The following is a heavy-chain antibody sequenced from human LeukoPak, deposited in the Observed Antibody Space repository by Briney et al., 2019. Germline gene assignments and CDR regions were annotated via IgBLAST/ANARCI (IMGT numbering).Heavy chain of an antibody. CDR3: ARGDSGPWYPRGLHFDH. Sequence: PSETLSLTCAVYGGSFSGYYWSWIRQPPGKGLEWIGSIYYSGSTYYNPSLKSRVSISVDTSKNQFSLSLTSVTAADTAVYYCARGDSGPWYPRGLHFDHWGQGTVVTVSS. CDR1: GGSFSGYY. V-gene: IGHV4-34*01. CDR2: IYYSGST. D-gene: IGHD5-12*01. J-gene: IGHJ4*02.